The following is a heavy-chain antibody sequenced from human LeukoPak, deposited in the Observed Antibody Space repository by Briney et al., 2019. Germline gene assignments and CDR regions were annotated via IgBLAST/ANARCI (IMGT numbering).Heavy chain of an antibody. V-gene: IGHV3-33*01. Sequence: GGSLRLSCAGSGFSLSSHGTHWVRQAPGKGLEWLGYIWYYGSNPDYVDPVKGRFTISRDNSKNTVYLQMNSLRAEDTAVYHCARFVGSDYTGSFDLWGQGTPVTVSS. CDR1: GFSLSSHG. CDR3: ARFVGSDYTGSFDL. D-gene: IGHD3-10*01. CDR2: IWYYGSNP. J-gene: IGHJ4*02.